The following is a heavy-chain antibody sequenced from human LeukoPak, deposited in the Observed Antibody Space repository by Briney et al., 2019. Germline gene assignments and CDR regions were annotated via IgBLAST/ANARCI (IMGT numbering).Heavy chain of an antibody. CDR1: GYTFSNYY. J-gene: IGHJ1*01. CDR2: IKPSGGGT. D-gene: IGHD3-22*01. Sequence: ASVKVSCKASGYTFSNYYVHWVRHAPGQGLEWMGIIKPSGGGTSYALKFQGRVTLTRDTSTSTAYMELSSLRSEDTAVYYCARDHFDSSGYHYLLGYFEHWGQGTLVTVSS. V-gene: IGHV1-46*01. CDR3: ARDHFDSSGYHYLLGYFEH.